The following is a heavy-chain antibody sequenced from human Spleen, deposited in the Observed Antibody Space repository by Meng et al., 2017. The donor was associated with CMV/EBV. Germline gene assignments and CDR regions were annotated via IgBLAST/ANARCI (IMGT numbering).Heavy chain of an antibody. V-gene: IGHV1-69*05. J-gene: IGHJ4*02. CDR3: ARSSTSPYYFDY. Sequence: CKASGGTFSSYAISWVRQAPGQGLEWMGGIIPIFGTANYAQKFQGRVTITTDESTSTAYMELSSLRSEDTAVYYCARSSTSPYYFDYWGQGTLVTVSS. D-gene: IGHD2-2*01. CDR1: GGTFSSYA. CDR2: IIPIFGTA.